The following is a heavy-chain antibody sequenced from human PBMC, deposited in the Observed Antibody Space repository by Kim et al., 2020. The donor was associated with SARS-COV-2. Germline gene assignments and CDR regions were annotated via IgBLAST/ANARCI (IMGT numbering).Heavy chain of an antibody. V-gene: IGHV3-33*05. CDR3: ANNDFANYRSGAMNV. J-gene: IGHJ6*02. CDR2: ITFDGSQK. D-gene: IGHD4-17*01. CDR1: GFLFSNYG. Sequence: GGSLSLSCEASGFLFSNYGMHWVRQAPGKGLEWVAVITFDGSQKYCADSVKGRFTISRDNFKNTVYLQMNSLRGEDTAVYYCANNDFANYRSGAMNVWGQGTTVTVSS.